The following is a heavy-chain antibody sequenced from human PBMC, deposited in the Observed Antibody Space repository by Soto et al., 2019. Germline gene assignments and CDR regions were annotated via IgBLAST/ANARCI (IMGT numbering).Heavy chain of an antibody. J-gene: IGHJ6*02. CDR1: GFTFSNYD. V-gene: IGHV3-48*03. CDR2: ISSGGSTI. D-gene: IGHD5-18*01. CDR3: ARGTYNYGAIGGMDV. Sequence: GGSLRLSCAASGFTFSNYDMNWVRQAPGKGLEWVSYISSGGSTIYYADSVKGRFTISRDNAKNSLYLQMNSLRAEDAAVHYCARGTYNYGAIGGMDVWGQGTTVTVSS.